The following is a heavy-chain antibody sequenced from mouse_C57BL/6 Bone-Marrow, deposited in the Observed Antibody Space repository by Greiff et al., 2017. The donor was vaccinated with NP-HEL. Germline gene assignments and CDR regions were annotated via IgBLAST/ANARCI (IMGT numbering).Heavy chain of an antibody. J-gene: IGHJ4*01. D-gene: IGHD2-1*01. CDR1: GFSLSTFGMG. Sequence: QVTLKESGPGLLQPSQTLSLTCTFSGFSLSTFGMGVGRISQPSGHGLEWLVHIWCDDDKYYNPALKSRLTTSKDTSKNQVFLKIANVDTADTATYYCARIGDYGNLYYAMDYWGQGTSVTVSS. CDR2: IWCDDDK. CDR3: ARIGDYGNLYYAMDY. V-gene: IGHV8-8*01.